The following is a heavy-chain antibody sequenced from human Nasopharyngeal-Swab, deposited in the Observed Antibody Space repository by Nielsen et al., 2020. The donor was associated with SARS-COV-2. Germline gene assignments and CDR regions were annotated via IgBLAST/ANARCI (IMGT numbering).Heavy chain of an antibody. D-gene: IGHD2-2*01. CDR2: ISAYNGNT. CDR1: GYTFTSYG. J-gene: IGHJ4*02. V-gene: IGHV1-18*01. Sequence: ASVQVSCKASGYTFTSYGISWVRQAPGQGLEWMGWISAYNGNTNYAQKLQGRVTMTTETSPSTAYMELRSLRSDDTAVYYCAREQAAMYYFDYWGQGTLVTVSS. CDR3: AREQAAMYYFDY.